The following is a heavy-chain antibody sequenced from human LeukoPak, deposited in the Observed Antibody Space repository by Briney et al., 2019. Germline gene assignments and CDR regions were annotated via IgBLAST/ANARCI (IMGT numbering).Heavy chain of an antibody. J-gene: IGHJ4*02. D-gene: IGHD4-23*01. V-gene: IGHV1-2*02. Sequence: GASVKVSCKAFGYTFTNYYIHWVRQAPGQGLEWMGWTHPNNGGTTYAQKFQGRVTMTRDTSINTAYMELNSVTSHDTAVYYCARYGGHTDFDYWGQGTLVTVSS. CDR2: THPNNGGT. CDR1: GYTFTNYY. CDR3: ARYGGHTDFDY.